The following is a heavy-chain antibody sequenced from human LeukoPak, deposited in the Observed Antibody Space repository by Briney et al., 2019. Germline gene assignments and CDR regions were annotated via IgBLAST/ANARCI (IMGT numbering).Heavy chain of an antibody. Sequence: PSETLSPTCTVSGGSISSSNYYWDWIRQPPGKGLEWIGSIYYKGNTYYNPSLKSRGTISVDTSKNQFSLKLSSVTAADTAVYYCARHRYLWPNYWYFDLWGRGTLVTVSS. J-gene: IGHJ2*01. D-gene: IGHD1-14*01. CDR1: GGSISSSNYY. V-gene: IGHV4-39*07. CDR3: ARHRYLWPNYWYFDL. CDR2: IYYKGNT.